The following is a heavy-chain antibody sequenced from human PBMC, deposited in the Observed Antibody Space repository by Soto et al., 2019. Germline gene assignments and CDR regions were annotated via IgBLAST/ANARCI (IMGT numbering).Heavy chain of an antibody. J-gene: IGHJ4*02. CDR1: VYSFTSYW. CDR2: IYPGDSDT. Sequence: PGESLKISCQGSVYSFTSYWICWFRQMPGKGLEWMGIIYPGDSDTRYSPSFQGQVTISADKSISTAYLQWSSLKASDTAMYYCARASTVSYFDYWGQGTLVTVSS. D-gene: IGHD4-17*01. CDR3: ARASTVSYFDY. V-gene: IGHV5-51*01.